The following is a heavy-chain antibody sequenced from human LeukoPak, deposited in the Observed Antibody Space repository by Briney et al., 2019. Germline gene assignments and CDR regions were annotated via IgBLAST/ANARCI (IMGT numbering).Heavy chain of an antibody. J-gene: IGHJ4*02. Sequence: ASVKVSCKAYGYIFIGYYMHWVRQAPGQGLEWMGWINPNSGGTNYAQKFQGWVTMTRDTSISTAYMELSRLTSDDTAVYYCARAAAPLSGSYGGFDYWGQGILVTVSS. CDR3: ARAAAPLSGSYGGFDY. D-gene: IGHD1-26*01. CDR2: INPNSGGT. V-gene: IGHV1-2*04. CDR1: GYIFIGYY.